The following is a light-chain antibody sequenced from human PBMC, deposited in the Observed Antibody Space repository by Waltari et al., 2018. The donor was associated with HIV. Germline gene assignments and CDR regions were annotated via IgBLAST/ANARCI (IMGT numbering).Light chain of an antibody. J-gene: IGLJ2*01. CDR3: QAWDSNTAI. CDR1: KLGDKY. CDR2: RDI. Sequence: SYDLTQPPSVSVSPGQTASITCSGDKLGDKYVCWYQHRPGQSPVLVIYRDIKRPSGIPGRFSGSNSGNTGTLAIGGTQALDEADYYCQAWDSNTAIFGGGTKLTVL. V-gene: IGLV3-1*01.